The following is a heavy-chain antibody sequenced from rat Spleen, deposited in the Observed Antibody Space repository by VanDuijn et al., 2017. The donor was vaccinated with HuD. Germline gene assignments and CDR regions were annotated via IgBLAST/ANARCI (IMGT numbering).Heavy chain of an antibody. CDR3: ARPNYGYPFAY. CDR2: INYDGSGP. J-gene: IGHJ3*01. D-gene: IGHD1-11*01. V-gene: IGHV5-7*01. CDR1: GFTFSDYN. Sequence: EVQLVESGGGLVKPGRSLKLSCTASGFTFSDYNMAWVRQAPQKGLEWVATINYDGSGPYYLDSVKGRFTISRDNAKSTLYLQMDSLGSEDTATYYCARPNYGYPFAYWGQGTLVTVSS.